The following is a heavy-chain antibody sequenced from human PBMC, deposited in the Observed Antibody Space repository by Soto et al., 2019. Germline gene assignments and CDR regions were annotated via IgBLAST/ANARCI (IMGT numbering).Heavy chain of an antibody. D-gene: IGHD3-3*01. V-gene: IGHV3-74*01. CDR1: GFIFSNSW. CDR2: INSDGSST. J-gene: IGHJ6*03. CDR3: ARDWSGPGNSAYYHYNMDV. Sequence: EVQLVESGGGLVQPGGSLRLSCAASGFIFSNSWMHWVRQAPGKGLVWVSRINSDGSSTDYADSVKGRFTISRDNAKNTLYLQMNSLRAEDTALYYCARDWSGPGNSAYYHYNMDVWGKGTTVTVSS.